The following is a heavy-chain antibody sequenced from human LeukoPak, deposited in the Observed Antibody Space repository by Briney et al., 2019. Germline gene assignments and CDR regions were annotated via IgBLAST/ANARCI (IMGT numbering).Heavy chain of an antibody. J-gene: IGHJ4*02. V-gene: IGHV3-23*01. CDR1: GFTFNSNS. CDR2: ITRSGGST. D-gene: IGHD1-26*01. CDR3: ARLGSGTYETDC. Sequence: GGSLRLSCAASGFTFNSNSMNWVRQAPGKGLEWVSAITRSGGSTFYADSVKGRFTTSRDNSKNTLYLQMDSLRAEDTALYYCARLGSGTYETDCWGQGTLVAVSS.